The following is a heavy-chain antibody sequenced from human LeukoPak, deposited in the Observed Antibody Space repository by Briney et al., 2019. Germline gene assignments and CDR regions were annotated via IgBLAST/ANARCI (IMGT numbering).Heavy chain of an antibody. CDR2: IYPGDSDT. V-gene: IGHV5-51*01. Sequence: GESLKIPCKGSGYSFTSYWIGWVRQMPGKGLEWMGIIYPGDSDTRYSPSFQGQVTISADKSISTAYLQWSSLKASDTAMYYCARRIAARLGGGGIDYWGQGTLVTVSS. D-gene: IGHD6-6*01. CDR3: ARRIAARLGGGGIDY. CDR1: GYSFTSYW. J-gene: IGHJ4*02.